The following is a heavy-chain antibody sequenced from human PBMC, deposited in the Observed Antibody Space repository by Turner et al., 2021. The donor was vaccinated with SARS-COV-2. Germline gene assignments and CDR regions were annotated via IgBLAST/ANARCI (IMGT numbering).Heavy chain of an antibody. Sequence: QLQLQESGTGLVKPSETLSLTCTVYGGSISSSSYYWGWVRQPPGKGLEWIGSIYYSWITYYNPSLKSRVTISVDTSKNQFSLKLSSVTAADTAVYYCAPSPITMVRGVITFGWFDPWGQGTLVTVSS. J-gene: IGHJ5*02. CDR1: GGSISSSSYY. CDR2: IYYSWIT. CDR3: APSPITMVRGVITFGWFDP. V-gene: IGHV4-39*01. D-gene: IGHD3-10*01.